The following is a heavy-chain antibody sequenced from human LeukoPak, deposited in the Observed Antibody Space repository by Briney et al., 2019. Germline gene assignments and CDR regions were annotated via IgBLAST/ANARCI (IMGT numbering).Heavy chain of an antibody. CDR2: FYSGGDT. V-gene: IGHV3-53*01. J-gene: IGHJ2*01. D-gene: IGHD3-3*02. Sequence: GGSLRLSCAVPGFTVSSNHMSWVRQAPGKGLEWVSAFYSGGDTHYADSVKGRFTISRDNSKNTLYLQMNSLRAEDTAVYYCARDSTGYWYFDFWGRGTLVSVSS. CDR3: ARDSTGYWYFDF. CDR1: GFTVSSNH.